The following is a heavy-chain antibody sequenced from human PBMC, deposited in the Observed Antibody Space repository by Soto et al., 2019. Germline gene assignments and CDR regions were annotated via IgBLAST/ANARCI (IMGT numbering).Heavy chain of an antibody. V-gene: IGHV1-69*02. J-gene: IGHJ3*02. CDR3: TIGSWSGEVFDI. CDR2: IIPMLGIA. D-gene: IGHD2-21*01. CDR1: GGTFSTYS. Sequence: QVQLVQSGAEVKKPGSAVKVSCKDSGGTFSTYSMFWVRQAPGQGLEWMGRIIPMLGIANYAQKFQGRVTITADKSTGIACMELSSLRSEDTALYYCTIGSWSGEVFDIWGQGTMVTVSS.